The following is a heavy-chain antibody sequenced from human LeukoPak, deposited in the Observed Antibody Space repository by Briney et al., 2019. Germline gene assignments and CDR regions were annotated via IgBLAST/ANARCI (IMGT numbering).Heavy chain of an antibody. Sequence: SVNVSCKAYGGTLSSYAISWVRQAPGQGVEWMGGIIAIFGTANYAKKSQGRVTITEDESTSTAYMELSSLRSEDTAVYYCARDLVVRKHGACFDPWGQGPLVTVSS. V-gene: IGHV1-69*13. J-gene: IGHJ5*02. D-gene: IGHD2-2*01. CDR2: IIAIFGTA. CDR3: ARDLVVRKHGACFDP. CDR1: GGTLSSYA.